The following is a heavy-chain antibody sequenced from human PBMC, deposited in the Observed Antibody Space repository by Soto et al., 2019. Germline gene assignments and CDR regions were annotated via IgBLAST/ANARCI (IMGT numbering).Heavy chain of an antibody. D-gene: IGHD2-15*01. CDR1: GFAFSGHT. CDR2: IGNTLDTI. V-gene: IGHV3-48*02. J-gene: IGHJ6*02. CDR3: ARGDCSGGSCYGIDV. Sequence: EVQLVESGGVLVQPGGSLRLSCAASGFAFSGHTMKWVRQASGKGLEWVAYIGNTLDTIYYADSVKGRFISSRDDAMKSVFQHMSSLRDDDTAVYYCARGDCSGGSCYGIDVWGRGATVTVSS.